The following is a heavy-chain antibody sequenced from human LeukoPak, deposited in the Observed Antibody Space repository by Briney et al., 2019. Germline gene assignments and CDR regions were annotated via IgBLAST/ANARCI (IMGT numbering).Heavy chain of an antibody. CDR1: GGTFSSYA. CDR2: IIPILGIA. CDR3: ASTRGIVAPEGY. J-gene: IGHJ4*02. V-gene: IGHV1-69*04. D-gene: IGHD5-12*01. Sequence: SVKVSCKASGGTFSSYAISWVRQAPGLGLEWMGRIIPILGIANYAQKFQGRVTITADKSTSTAYMELSSLRSEDTAVYYCASTRGIVAPEGYWGQGTLVTVSS.